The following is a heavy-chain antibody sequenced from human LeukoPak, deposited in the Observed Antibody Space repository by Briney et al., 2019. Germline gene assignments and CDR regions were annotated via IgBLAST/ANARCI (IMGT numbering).Heavy chain of an antibody. CDR2: IIPILGIA. CDR3: AREVPAYCGGDCFLFAFDI. V-gene: IGHV1-69*04. D-gene: IGHD2-21*02. Sequence: SVKVSCKASGGTFSSYAISWVRQAPGQGLEWMGRIIPILGIANYAQKFQGRVTITADKSTSTAYMELSSLRSEDTAVYYCAREVPAYCGGDCFLFAFDICGQGTMVTVSS. CDR1: GGTFSSYA. J-gene: IGHJ3*02.